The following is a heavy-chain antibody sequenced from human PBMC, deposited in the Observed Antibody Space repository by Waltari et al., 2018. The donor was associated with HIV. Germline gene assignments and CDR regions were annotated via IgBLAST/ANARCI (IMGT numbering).Heavy chain of an antibody. D-gene: IGHD6-13*01. CDR1: EFNFDDYG. CDR3: ARRSSSGSWYSSLDY. CDR2: INWNGGRT. Sequence: EVHLLESGGRVVRPGGSLRLSCAASEFNFDDYGLTWVRQVPGKGLAWVSGINWNGGRTGYADSVKGRFTISRDNANNHLYLQMNSLRAEDTALYYCARRSSSGSWYSSLDYWGQGTLVIVSS. J-gene: IGHJ4*02. V-gene: IGHV3-20*04.